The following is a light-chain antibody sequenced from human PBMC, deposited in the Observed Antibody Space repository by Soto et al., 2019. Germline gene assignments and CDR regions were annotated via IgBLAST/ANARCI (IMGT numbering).Light chain of an antibody. Sequence: DIQMTQSPSTLSGSVGDRVTITCRASQSISSWLTWYQQKPGKAPKLLIYKASSLESGVPSRFSGSGSGTEFTLTISSLQPDDFATYYCQQYNSYSLTCGQGTKVDIK. J-gene: IGKJ1*01. CDR1: QSISSW. V-gene: IGKV1-5*03. CDR3: QQYNSYSLT. CDR2: KAS.